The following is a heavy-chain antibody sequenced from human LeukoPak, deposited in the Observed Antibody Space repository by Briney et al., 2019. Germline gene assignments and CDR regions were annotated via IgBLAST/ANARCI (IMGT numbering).Heavy chain of an antibody. CDR2: IKSKTDGGTI. Sequence: GGSLGLSCAASRFTFRNAWITWVRQAPGKGLEWVGRIKSKTDGGTIDYAAPVKGRFTVSRDDSKNTVYLQMNSLKTEDTAVYFCTTEGYCSGGSCYSFDYWGQGTLVTVSS. CDR3: TTEGYCSGGSCYSFDY. V-gene: IGHV3-15*01. J-gene: IGHJ4*02. D-gene: IGHD2-15*01. CDR1: RFTFRNAW.